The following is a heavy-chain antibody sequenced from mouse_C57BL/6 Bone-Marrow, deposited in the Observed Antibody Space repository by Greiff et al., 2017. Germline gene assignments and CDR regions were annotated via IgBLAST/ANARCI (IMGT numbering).Heavy chain of an antibody. D-gene: IGHD2-2*01. J-gene: IGHJ2*01. Sequence: QVQLQQSGPELVKPGASVKISCKASGYAFSSSWMNWVKQRPGKGLEWIGRIYPGDGDTNYNGKFKGKATLTADKSSSTAYMQLSSLTSEDSAFYFCARYGYCFDYGGQGTTLTVSS. CDR2: IYPGDGDT. V-gene: IGHV1-82*01. CDR3: ARYGYCFDY. CDR1: GYAFSSSW.